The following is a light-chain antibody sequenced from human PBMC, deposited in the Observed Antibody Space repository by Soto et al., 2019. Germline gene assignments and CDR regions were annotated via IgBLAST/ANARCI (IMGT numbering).Light chain of an antibody. CDR1: QSVRSN. J-gene: IGKJ1*01. V-gene: IGKV3-15*01. Sequence: EMVLTQSPDTLSLSPGERATLSFRASQSVRSNLAWYQQKPGQAPRLLIYGASTRATGIPARFSGSGSGTEFTLTISSLQSEDFAVYYCQHYNDWPTFGLGTKVDIK. CDR2: GAS. CDR3: QHYNDWPT.